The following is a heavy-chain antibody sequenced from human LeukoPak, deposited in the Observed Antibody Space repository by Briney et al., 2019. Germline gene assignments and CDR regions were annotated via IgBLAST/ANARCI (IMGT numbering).Heavy chain of an antibody. CDR2: IKQDGSEK. Sequence: PGGSLRLSCAASGFNFSVYWMSWVRQAPGKGLERVADIKQDGSEKYYVDSVKGRFTISRDNAKNSLYLQINSLRAEDTAVYYCARGRDGYNLVDAFDIWGQGTMVTVSS. V-gene: IGHV3-7*01. D-gene: IGHD5-24*01. CDR1: GFNFSVYW. J-gene: IGHJ3*02. CDR3: ARGRDGYNLVDAFDI.